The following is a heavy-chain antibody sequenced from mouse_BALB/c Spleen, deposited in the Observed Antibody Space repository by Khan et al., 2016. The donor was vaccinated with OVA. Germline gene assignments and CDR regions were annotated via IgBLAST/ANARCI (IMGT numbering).Heavy chain of an antibody. J-gene: IGHJ4*01. CDR2: IWGGGST. V-gene: IGHV2-6-5*01. Sequence: QVQLKESGPGLVAPSQSLSITCTVSGFSLTDYGVSWIRQPPGKGLEWLGVIWGGGSTYYNSALKSRLIISKDNSKTQVFLIMSSLQTDDTAMYYCGERGWSYYYALDYWGQGTSVTVSS. CDR1: GFSLTDYG. CDR3: GERGWSYYYALDY.